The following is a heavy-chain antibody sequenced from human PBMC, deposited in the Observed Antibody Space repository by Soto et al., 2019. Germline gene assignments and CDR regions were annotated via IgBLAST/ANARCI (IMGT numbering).Heavy chain of an antibody. CDR3: AKSGSSGWYGWFDP. J-gene: IGHJ5*02. V-gene: IGHV2-5*01. CDR1: GFSLRTSGVG. D-gene: IGHD6-19*01. Sequence: QIPLKESGPTLVKPTQTLTLTCIFSGFSLRTSGVGVGWIRQPPGKALEWLGFIYWNDDKRYSPSLKSRLTITKDTSKNQVVLTMTNMDPVDTATYYCAKSGSSGWYGWFDPWGQGTLVTVSS. CDR2: IYWNDDK.